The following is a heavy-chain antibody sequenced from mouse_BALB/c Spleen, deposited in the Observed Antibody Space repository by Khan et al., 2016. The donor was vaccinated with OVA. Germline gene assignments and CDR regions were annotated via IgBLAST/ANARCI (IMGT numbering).Heavy chain of an antibody. Sequence: EVQLQESGPELVKPGASVKMSCKASGYTFIDYVIHWVKQKPGQGLEWIGYIYPYNDDTESTEKFKGKATLTLDKSSTTAYMDLSSLTSADSADYYCARSATNYDTVDYWGQGTSVTVSP. J-gene: IGHJ4*01. CDR1: GYTFIDYV. CDR3: ARSATNYDTVDY. CDR2: IYPYNDDT. D-gene: IGHD1-1*01. V-gene: IGHV1S136*01.